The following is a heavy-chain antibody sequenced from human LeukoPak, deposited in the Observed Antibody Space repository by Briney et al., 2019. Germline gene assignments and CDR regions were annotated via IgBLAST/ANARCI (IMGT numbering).Heavy chain of an antibody. CDR1: GFTFSSYA. CDR3: ANAGSYYKPLDY. J-gene: IGHJ4*02. D-gene: IGHD3-10*01. V-gene: IGHV3-23*01. CDR2: LSGSGYST. Sequence: GGSLRLSCAASGFTFSSYALSWVRQAPGKGLEWVSGLSGSGYSTYYADSVKGRFTISRDNSKNTLYLQMISLRAEDTAVYYCANAGSYYKPLDYWGQGTLVTVSS.